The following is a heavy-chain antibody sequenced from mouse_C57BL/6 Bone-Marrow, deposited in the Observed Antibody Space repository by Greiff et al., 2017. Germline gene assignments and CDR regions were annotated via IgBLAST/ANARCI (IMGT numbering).Heavy chain of an antibody. D-gene: IGHD2-3*01. CDR2: IYPGSGST. Sequence: QVQLQQPGAELVKPGASVKMSCKASGSTFTSSWITGVKRRPGQGLEWIGDIYPGSGSTNYNEKFKSKATLTVDTSSSTAYMQLSSLTSEDSAVYYCARNDGYYVWAMDYWGQGTSVTVSS. CDR1: GSTFTSSW. V-gene: IGHV1-55*01. J-gene: IGHJ4*01. CDR3: ARNDGYYVWAMDY.